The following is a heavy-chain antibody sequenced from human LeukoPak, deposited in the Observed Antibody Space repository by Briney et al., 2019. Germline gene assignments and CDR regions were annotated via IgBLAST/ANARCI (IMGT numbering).Heavy chain of an antibody. J-gene: IGHJ4*02. V-gene: IGHV3-23*01. CDR3: AKYYYDSSGYYPLFDY. CDR2: ISGSGGST. CDR1: GFTFSSYA. Sequence: PGGSLRLSCAAYGFTFSSYAMSWVRQAPGKGLEWVSAISGSGGSTYYADSVKGRFTISRDNSKNTLYLQMNSLRAEDTAVYYCAKYYYDSSGYYPLFDYWGQGTLVTVSS. D-gene: IGHD3-22*01.